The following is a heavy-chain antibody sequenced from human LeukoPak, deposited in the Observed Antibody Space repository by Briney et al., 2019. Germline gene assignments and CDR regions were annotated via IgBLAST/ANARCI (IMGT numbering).Heavy chain of an antibody. D-gene: IGHD6-19*01. CDR2: IYYSGST. Sequence: SETLPLTCTVSGGSISSYYWSWIRQPPGKGLEWIGHIYYSGSTNYNPSLKSRVTISVDTSKNQFSLKLSSVTAADTAVYYCARGWGSSGWYDYWGQGTLVTVSS. CDR3: ARGWGSSGWYDY. V-gene: IGHV4-59*01. J-gene: IGHJ4*02. CDR1: GGSISSYY.